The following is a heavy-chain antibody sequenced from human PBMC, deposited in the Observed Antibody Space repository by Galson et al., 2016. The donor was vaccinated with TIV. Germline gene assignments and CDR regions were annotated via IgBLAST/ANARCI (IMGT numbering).Heavy chain of an antibody. J-gene: IGHJ4*02. V-gene: IGHV3-23*01. Sequence: SLRLSCAASGFRFSNHAMTWVRQAPGTGLEWVSAVSGSGGRTYYSDSASGRFTISRDNSKNILYLQMNSLRVEDSAIYYCAKEPFSTCSYDLDHWGQGTLVTVSS. CDR2: VSGSGGRT. D-gene: IGHD5-12*01. CDR3: AKEPFSTCSYDLDH. CDR1: GFRFSNHA.